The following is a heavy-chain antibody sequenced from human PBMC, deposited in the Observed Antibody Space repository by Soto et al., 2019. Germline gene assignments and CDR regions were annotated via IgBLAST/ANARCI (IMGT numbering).Heavy chain of an antibody. CDR3: AKGASTTVFAFNDY. CDR1: GFTFADNA. J-gene: IGHJ4*02. Sequence: EVQLVESGGSLVQPGRSLRLSCAASGFTFADNAMHWVRQGPGKGLEWVSGICWNSGNLGYADSVKGRFTISRDNAKNSPYLQMNSLRGEDTALYYCAKGASTTVFAFNDYWGQGTLVTVSS. CDR2: ICWNSGNL. D-gene: IGHD4-17*01. V-gene: IGHV3-9*01.